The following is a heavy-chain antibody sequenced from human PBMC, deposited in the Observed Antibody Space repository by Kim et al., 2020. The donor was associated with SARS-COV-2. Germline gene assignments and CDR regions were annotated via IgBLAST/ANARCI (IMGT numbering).Heavy chain of an antibody. J-gene: IGHJ6*02. CDR3: AKDIWAAAGTSGVGGMDV. D-gene: IGHD6-13*01. CDR1: GFTFDDYA. V-gene: IGHV3-43D*03. Sequence: LSLTCAASGFTFDDYAMHWVRQAPGKGLEWVSLISWDGGSTYYADSVKGRFTISRDNSKNSLYLQMNSLRAEDTALYYCAKDIWAAAGTSGVGGMDVWGQGTTVTVSS. CDR2: ISWDGGST.